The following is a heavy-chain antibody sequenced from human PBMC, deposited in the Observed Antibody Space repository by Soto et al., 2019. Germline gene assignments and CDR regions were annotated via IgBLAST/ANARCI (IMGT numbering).Heavy chain of an antibody. Sequence: ASVKPCCKASGDRFASCGSSWVRQATGQGLEWMGWMNPNSGNTGYAQKFQGRVTMTRNTSISTAYMELSSLRSEDTAVYYCARGRDYGDPYYYYYYMDVWGKGTTVTVSS. CDR1: GDRFASCG. CDR2: MNPNSGNT. V-gene: IGHV1-8*01. D-gene: IGHD4-17*01. CDR3: ARGRDYGDPYYYYYYMDV. J-gene: IGHJ6*03.